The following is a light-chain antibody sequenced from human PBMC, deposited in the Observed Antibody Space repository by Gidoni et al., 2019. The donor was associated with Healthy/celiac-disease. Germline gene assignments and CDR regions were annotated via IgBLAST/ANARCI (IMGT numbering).Light chain of an antibody. J-gene: IGKJ2*01. V-gene: IGKV4-1*01. CDR1: QSVLYSSNNKNY. Sequence: DIVMTQSPDSLAVSLGERATINCKSSQSVLYSSNNKNYLAWYQQKPGQPPKLLIYWASTRESGVPDRFRGSRSGTDFTLTISSLQAEDVAVYYCQQYYSTPPTFGQGTKLEIK. CDR3: QQYYSTPPT. CDR2: WAS.